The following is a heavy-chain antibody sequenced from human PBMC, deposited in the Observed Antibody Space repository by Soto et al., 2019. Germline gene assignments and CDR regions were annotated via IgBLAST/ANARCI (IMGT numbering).Heavy chain of an antibody. CDR1: VGFVSNGDYH. J-gene: IGHJ4*02. Sequence: SESLSIAGTVSVGFVSNGDYHWRWFLQPPGKGLEWIGYLYYSGNTNYNPSLKSRVTISVDASKNQVSLRLTSVTAADTAVYYCARVGGVAARTFDYWGQGTVVTVSS. D-gene: IGHD2-15*01. CDR2: LYYSGNT. V-gene: IGHV4-61*08. CDR3: ARVGGVAARTFDY.